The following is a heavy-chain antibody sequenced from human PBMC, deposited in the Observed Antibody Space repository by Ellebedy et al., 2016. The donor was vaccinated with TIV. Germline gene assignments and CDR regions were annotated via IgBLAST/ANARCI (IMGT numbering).Heavy chain of an antibody. Sequence: SETLSLXXTVSGGSISSGDNRWSWIRKHPGKHPDWIGYIYYSGRTFYNPSLKSRVTISVDTSTNQFSLKLSSVTAAHTAVDCCARGARLSTVTTCAFYYWGQGSLVTVSS. J-gene: IGHJ4*02. V-gene: IGHV4-31*03. CDR2: IYYSGRT. CDR3: ARGARLSTVTTCAFYY. D-gene: IGHD4-17*01. CDR1: GGSISSGDNR.